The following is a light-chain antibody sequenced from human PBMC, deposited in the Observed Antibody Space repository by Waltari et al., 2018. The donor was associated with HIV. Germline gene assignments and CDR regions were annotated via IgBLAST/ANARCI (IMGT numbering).Light chain of an antibody. CDR1: QSVTSN. CDR3: QQYDTSAPLT. J-gene: IGKJ4*01. V-gene: IGKV3-15*01. Sequence: EIVMTQSPATLSVSPGERATLSCRASQSVTSNLAWYQQKPGQAPRLLIYGSSRATGIPARFSGGGSGTDFILTISRLEPEDFAVYYCQQYDTSAPLTFGGGTKMEIK. CDR2: GS.